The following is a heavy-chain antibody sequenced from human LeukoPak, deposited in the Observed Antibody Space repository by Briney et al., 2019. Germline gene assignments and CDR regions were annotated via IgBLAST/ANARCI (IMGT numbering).Heavy chain of an antibody. CDR1: GGSISSYY. CDR3: ARERGYSDGFWRGAKQNWFDP. J-gene: IGHJ5*02. CDR2: IYTSGST. D-gene: IGHD5-18*01. V-gene: IGHV4-4*07. Sequence: SETLSLTCTVSGGSISSYYWSWIRQPAGKGLEWIGRIYTSGSTNYNPSLKSRVTMSVDTSKNQFSLKLSSLTAADTAVYYCARERGYSDGFWRGAKQNWFDPWGQGTLVTVS.